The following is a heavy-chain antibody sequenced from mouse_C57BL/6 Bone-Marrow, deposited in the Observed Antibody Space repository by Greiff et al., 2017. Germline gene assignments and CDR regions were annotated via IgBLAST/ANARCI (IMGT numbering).Heavy chain of an antibody. Sequence: QVQLQQPGAELVMPGASVKLSCKASGYTFTSYWMHWVKQRPGQGLEWIGEIDPSDSYTNYNQKFKGKSTLTVDKSSSTAYMQLSSLTSEDSAVYYCASSGDSSGYPWFAYWGQGTLVTVSA. CDR3: ASSGDSSGYPWFAY. CDR2: IDPSDSYT. V-gene: IGHV1-69*01. J-gene: IGHJ3*01. CDR1: GYTFTSYW. D-gene: IGHD3-2*02.